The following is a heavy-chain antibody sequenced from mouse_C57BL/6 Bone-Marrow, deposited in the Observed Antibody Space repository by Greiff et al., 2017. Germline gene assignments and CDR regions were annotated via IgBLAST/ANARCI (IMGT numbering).Heavy chain of an antibody. J-gene: IGHJ3*01. V-gene: IGHV1-69*01. D-gene: IGHD1-1*01. CDR3: AREGDYYGSSPFAY. CDR1: GYTFTSYW. Sequence: VQLQQPGAELVMPGASVKLSCKASGYTFTSYWMRWVKQRPGQGLEWIGEIDPSDSYTNYNQKFKGKSTLTVDNSSSTAYMQLSSLTSEDSVVYYCAREGDYYGSSPFAYWGQGTLVTVSA. CDR2: IDPSDSYT.